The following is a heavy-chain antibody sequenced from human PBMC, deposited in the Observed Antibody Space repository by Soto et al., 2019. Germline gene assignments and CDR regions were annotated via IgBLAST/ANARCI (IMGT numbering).Heavy chain of an antibody. Sequence: QVQLVQSGAEVKKPGSSVKVSCTASGGNFSSYAISWVRQAPGQGLEWMGGLIPIFVTANYAQKFQGRVTSTADESTSTAYREMSSLRSEDKAGDYGPRGASDDTLDYWGQGTLVTVSS. J-gene: IGHJ4*02. CDR2: LIPIFVTA. V-gene: IGHV1-69*01. CDR1: GGNFSSYA. D-gene: IGHD3-22*01. CDR3: PRGASDDTLDY.